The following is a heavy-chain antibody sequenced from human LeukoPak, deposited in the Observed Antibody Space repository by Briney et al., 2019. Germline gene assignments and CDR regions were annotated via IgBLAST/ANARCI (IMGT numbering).Heavy chain of an antibody. CDR3: AQRGCSSTSCYALEAY. D-gene: IGHD2-2*01. Sequence: SETLSLTCTVSGGSISSSSYYWGWIRQPPGKGLEWIGSIYYSGSTYYNPSLKSRVTISVDTSKNQFSLKLSSVTAADTAVYYCAQRGCSSTSCYALEAYWGQGTLVTVSS. CDR1: GGSISSSSYY. CDR2: IYYSGST. V-gene: IGHV4-39*01. J-gene: IGHJ4*02.